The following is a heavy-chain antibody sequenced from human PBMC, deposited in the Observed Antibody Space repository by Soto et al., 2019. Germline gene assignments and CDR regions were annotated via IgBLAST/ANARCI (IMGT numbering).Heavy chain of an antibody. CDR3: AKPWGATTYYFYY. CDR1: GFTFSSYD. CDR2: ISGRGGRT. V-gene: IGHV3-23*01. D-gene: IGHD5-12*01. J-gene: IGHJ4*02. Sequence: EAQLLESGGGLVQPGGSLRLSCAASGFTFSSYDMSWVRQAPGKGLEWVSGISGRGGRTNYADSVKGRFTISRDNSKNTVNLQRNSLRAEDTAVYYCAKPWGATTYYFYYWGQGTLVTVSS.